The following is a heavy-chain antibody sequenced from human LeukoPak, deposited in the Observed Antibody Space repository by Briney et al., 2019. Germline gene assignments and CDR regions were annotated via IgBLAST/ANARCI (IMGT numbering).Heavy chain of an antibody. CDR2: IYYSGST. CDR3: VRGYSYGYIWFDP. CDR1: GGSISSYY. J-gene: IGHJ5*02. D-gene: IGHD5-18*01. Sequence: SETLSLTCTVSGGSISSYYWSWIRQPPGKGLEWIGYIYYSGSTNYNPSLKSRVTISVDTSKNQFSLKLSSVTAADTAVYYCVRGYSYGYIWFDPWGQGTLVTVSS. V-gene: IGHV4-59*01.